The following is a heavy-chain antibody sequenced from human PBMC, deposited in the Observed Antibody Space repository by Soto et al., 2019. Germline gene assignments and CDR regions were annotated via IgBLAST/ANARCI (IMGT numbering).Heavy chain of an antibody. D-gene: IGHD5-18*01. CDR2: IYYSGST. Sequence: SETLSLTCTVSGGSISSGGYYWSWIRQHPGKGLEWIGYIYYSGSTYYNPSLKSRVTIPVDTSKNQFSLKLSSVTAADTAVYYCARGEGYSYVDLFDPRGQGTLVTVTS. CDR1: GGSISSGGYY. V-gene: IGHV4-31*03. CDR3: ARGEGYSYVDLFDP. J-gene: IGHJ5*02.